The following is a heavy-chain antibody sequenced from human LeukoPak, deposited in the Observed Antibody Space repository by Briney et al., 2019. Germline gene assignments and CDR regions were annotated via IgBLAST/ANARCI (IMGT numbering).Heavy chain of an antibody. CDR1: GFTFSSYA. Sequence: GGSLRLSCAASGFTFSSYAMSWVRQAPGKGLEWVSAISGSGGSTYYADSVKGRFTISRDNSKNTLYLQMNSLRAEDTAVYYCAKGVVVVPAANDAFDIWGQGTTVTVSS. V-gene: IGHV3-23*01. CDR3: AKGVVVVPAANDAFDI. J-gene: IGHJ3*02. CDR2: ISGSGGST. D-gene: IGHD2-2*01.